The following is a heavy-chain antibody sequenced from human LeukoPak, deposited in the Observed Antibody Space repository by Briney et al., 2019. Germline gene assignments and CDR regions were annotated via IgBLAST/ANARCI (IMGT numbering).Heavy chain of an antibody. V-gene: IGHV1-69*13. J-gene: IGHJ5*02. D-gene: IGHD2-2*02. CDR2: IIPIFGTA. CDR1: GGTFSSYA. Sequence: GASVKVSCKASGGTFSSYAISWVRQAPGQGLEWMGGIIPIFGTANYAQKFQGRVTITADESTSTAYMELSSLRSEDTAVYYCFPVVPAAIRRGAWGQGTLVTVSS. CDR3: FPVVPAAIRRGA.